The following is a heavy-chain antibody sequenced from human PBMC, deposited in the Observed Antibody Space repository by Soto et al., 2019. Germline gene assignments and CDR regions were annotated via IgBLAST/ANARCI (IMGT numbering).Heavy chain of an antibody. CDR2: INPSGGST. J-gene: IGHJ5*02. V-gene: IGHV1-46*03. D-gene: IGHD3-9*01. CDR1: GYTFTIYY. Sequence: ASVKVSCKASGYTFTIYYMHWVRQAPGQGLEWMGIINPSGGSTSYAQKFQGRVTMTRDTSTSTVYMELSSLRSEDTAVYYCARNGLRYFDWANNWFDPWGQGTLVTVSS. CDR3: ARNGLRYFDWANNWFDP.